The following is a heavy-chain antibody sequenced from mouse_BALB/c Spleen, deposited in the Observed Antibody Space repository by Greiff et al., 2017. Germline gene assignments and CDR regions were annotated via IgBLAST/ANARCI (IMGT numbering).Heavy chain of an antibody. D-gene: IGHD2-12*01. CDR2: ISYSGST. CDR1: GYSITSDYA. Sequence: EVQLQESGPGLVKPSQSLSLTCTVTGYSITSDYAWNWIRQFPGNKLEWMGYISYSGSTSYNPSLKSRISITRDTSKNQFFLQLNSVTTEDTATYYCAREALRRNYYFDYWGQGTTLTVSS. CDR3: AREALRRNYYFDY. V-gene: IGHV3-2*02. J-gene: IGHJ2*01.